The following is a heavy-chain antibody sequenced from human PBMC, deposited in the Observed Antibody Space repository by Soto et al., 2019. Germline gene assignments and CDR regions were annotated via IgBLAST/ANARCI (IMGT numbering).Heavy chain of an antibody. Sequence: QVQLVQSGAEVKKPGASVKVSCKASGYTFTGYYMPWVRQAPGQGLDWMGWINPNSGGTNYAQKFQGWVTMTRDTSISTDYMELSRLRSDDTDVYYCARGGLPHYGSGSYCFDYWGQGTLVTVSS. D-gene: IGHD3-10*01. V-gene: IGHV1-2*04. CDR1: GYTFTGYY. CDR3: ARGGLPHYGSGSYCFDY. J-gene: IGHJ4*02. CDR2: INPNSGGT.